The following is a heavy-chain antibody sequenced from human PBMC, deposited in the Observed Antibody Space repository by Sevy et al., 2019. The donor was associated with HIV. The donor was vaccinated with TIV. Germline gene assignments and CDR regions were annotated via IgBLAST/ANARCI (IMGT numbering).Heavy chain of an antibody. CDR3: ARDLEFYDYGDYGSAFMPDY. J-gene: IGHJ4*02. D-gene: IGHD4-17*01. CDR1: GFTFSTYS. CDR2: IWFDGSNT. V-gene: IGHV3-33*01. Sequence: GGSLRLSCAASGFTFSTYSMHWVRQAPGKGLEWVAVIWFDGSNTYYADSVKGRFTISIDMAKNTLQLQMNSLRAEDTAVYYCARDLEFYDYGDYGSAFMPDYWGQGTLVTVSS.